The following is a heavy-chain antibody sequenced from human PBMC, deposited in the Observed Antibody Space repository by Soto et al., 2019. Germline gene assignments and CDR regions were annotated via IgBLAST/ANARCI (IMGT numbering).Heavy chain of an antibody. Sequence: QVQLQESGPGLVKPSQTLSLTCTVSGGSISSGDYYWSWIRQPPGKGLEWIGYIYYSGSTYYNPSLKSRVTISVDTSKNQFSLKLSSLTAADTAAYYCARGGVGATLLFDPWGQGTLVTVSS. CDR1: GGSISSGDYY. CDR2: IYYSGST. D-gene: IGHD1-26*01. V-gene: IGHV4-30-4*01. J-gene: IGHJ5*02. CDR3: ARGGVGATLLFDP.